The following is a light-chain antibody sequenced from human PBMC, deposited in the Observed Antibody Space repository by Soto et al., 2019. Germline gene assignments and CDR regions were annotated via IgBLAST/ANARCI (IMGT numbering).Light chain of an antibody. V-gene: IGKV3-20*01. CDR3: QQYDISPWT. CDR1: QSLSSNF. Sequence: VMTQSPGTLSVSPGERATLCCRASQSLSSNFLAWYQQKPGQAPRLLIYDSSSRATGFPDRFSGSGSGTDFTLSIIRLEPEDFAVYYCQQYDISPWTFGQGTMV. J-gene: IGKJ1*01. CDR2: DSS.